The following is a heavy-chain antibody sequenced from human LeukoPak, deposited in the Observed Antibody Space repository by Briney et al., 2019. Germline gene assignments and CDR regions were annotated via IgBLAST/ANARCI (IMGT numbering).Heavy chain of an antibody. D-gene: IGHD3-10*01. CDR2: ISGSSHYI. CDR1: GFTFSSYS. V-gene: IGHV3-21*01. Sequence: GGSLRLSCAASGFTFSSYSMDWVRQAPGKGLEWVSSISGSSHYIYYADSVKGRFTISRDNTRNSLYLQMNSLRAEDTAVYYCARKGNAFDIWGQGTMVTVSS. J-gene: IGHJ3*02. CDR3: ARKGNAFDI.